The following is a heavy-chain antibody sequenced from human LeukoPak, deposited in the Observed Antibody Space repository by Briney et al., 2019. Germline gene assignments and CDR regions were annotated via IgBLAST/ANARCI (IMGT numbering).Heavy chain of an antibody. D-gene: IGHD3-10*01. J-gene: IGHJ4*02. CDR2: IYYSGST. CDR1: GGSISSSSYY. V-gene: IGHV4-39*01. Sequence: SETLSLTCTVSGGSISSSSYYWGWIRQPPGKGLEWIGSIYYSGSTYYNPSLKSRVTISVDTSKNQFSLKLSSVTAADTAVYYCASRRNGVFDYWGQGTLVTVSS. CDR3: ASRRNGVFDY.